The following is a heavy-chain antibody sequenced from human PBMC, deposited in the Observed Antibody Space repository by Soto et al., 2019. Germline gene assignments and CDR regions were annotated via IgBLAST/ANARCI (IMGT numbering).Heavy chain of an antibody. Sequence: ASVEVYCKASGYTFTSYAMHWVRQAPGQRLEWMGWINAGNGNTKYSQKFQGRVTITRDTSASTAYMELSSLRSEDTAVYYCASLYSGAYYYGMDVWGQGTTVTVSS. CDR3: ASLYSGAYYYGMDV. CDR2: INAGNGNT. V-gene: IGHV1-3*01. D-gene: IGHD2-15*01. J-gene: IGHJ6*02. CDR1: GYTFTSYA.